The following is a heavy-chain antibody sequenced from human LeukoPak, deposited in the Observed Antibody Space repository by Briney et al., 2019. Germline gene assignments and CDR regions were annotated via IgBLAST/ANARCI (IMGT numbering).Heavy chain of an antibody. V-gene: IGHV3-23*01. D-gene: IGHD6-19*01. Sequence: PGGSLRLSCAASGFIFSSYGMSWVRQAPGKGLEWVSAISGSGGSTYYADSVKGRFTISRDNSKNTLYLQMNSLRAEDTAVYYCAKVGVPYSSGWMGYYFDYWGQGTLVTVSS. J-gene: IGHJ4*02. CDR2: ISGSGGST. CDR3: AKVGVPYSSGWMGYYFDY. CDR1: GFIFSSYG.